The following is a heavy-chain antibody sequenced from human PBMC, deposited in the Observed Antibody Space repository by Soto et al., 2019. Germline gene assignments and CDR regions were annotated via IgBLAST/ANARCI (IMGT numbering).Heavy chain of an antibody. J-gene: IGHJ4*02. Sequence: SETLSLTCVVSGDSIRGGGFSWTWIRQPPGKGLEWVGYIYHSGSAYYNPSLKSRVTISIDRSKNQFSLKLSSVTAADTAVYYCARGALYGDTINNWGQGTLVTVSS. V-gene: IGHV4-30-2*01. CDR1: GDSIRGGGFS. D-gene: IGHD4-17*01. CDR2: IYHSGSA. CDR3: ARGALYGDTINN.